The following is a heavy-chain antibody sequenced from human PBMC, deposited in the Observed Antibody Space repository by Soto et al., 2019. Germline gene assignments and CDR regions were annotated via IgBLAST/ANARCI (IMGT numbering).Heavy chain of an antibody. V-gene: IGHV1-2*04. Sequence: ASVKVSCKASGYTFTGYYMHWVRQAPGQGLEWMGWINPNSGGTNYAQKFQGWVTMTRDTSISTAYMELSRLRSDDTAVYYCAREGIAAAGTRGYYDGMDVWGQGTTVTVSS. CDR2: INPNSGGT. J-gene: IGHJ6*02. D-gene: IGHD6-13*01. CDR1: GYTFTGYY. CDR3: AREGIAAAGTRGYYDGMDV.